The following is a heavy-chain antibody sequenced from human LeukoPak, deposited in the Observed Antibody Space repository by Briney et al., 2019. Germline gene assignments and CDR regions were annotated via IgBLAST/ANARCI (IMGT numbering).Heavy chain of an antibody. CDR2: ISAYNGNT. CDR3: ARELSYGDYRPENRFDP. V-gene: IGHV1-18*01. Sequence: ASVKVSCKASGYTFTSYGISWVRQAPGQGLEWMGWISAYNGNTNYPQKLQGRVTMTTDTSTSTAYMELRSLRSDDTAVYYCARELSYGDYRPENRFDPWGQGTLVTVSS. D-gene: IGHD4-17*01. CDR1: GYTFTSYG. J-gene: IGHJ5*02.